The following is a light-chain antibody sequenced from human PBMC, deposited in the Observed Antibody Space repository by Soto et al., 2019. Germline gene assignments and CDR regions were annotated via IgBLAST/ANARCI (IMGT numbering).Light chain of an antibody. CDR1: SSDVGGYNY. CDR2: EVS. CDR3: NSYTSNRTPL. V-gene: IGLV2-14*01. J-gene: IGLJ2*01. Sequence: QSVLTQPASVSGSPGQSITISCTGTSSDVGGYNYVSWYQHHPGKAPKLIIYEVSYRPSGVSNRFSGSKSGNTASLTISGLQAEDEADYYCNSYTSNRTPLFGGGTKVTVL.